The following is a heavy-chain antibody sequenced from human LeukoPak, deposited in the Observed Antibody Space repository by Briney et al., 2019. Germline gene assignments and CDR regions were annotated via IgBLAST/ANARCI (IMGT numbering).Heavy chain of an antibody. CDR2: ISYDGSNK. CDR1: GFIFRNYG. Sequence: PGGSLRLSCAGSGFIFRNYGMHWVRQAPGKGLEWVAVISYDGSNKYYADSVKGRFTISRDNSKNTLYLQMNSLRAEDTAVYYCASPNKPARYYYGSGSYHYFDYWGQGTLVTVSS. V-gene: IGHV3-30*03. J-gene: IGHJ4*02. CDR3: ASPNKPARYYYGSGSYHYFDY. D-gene: IGHD3-10*01.